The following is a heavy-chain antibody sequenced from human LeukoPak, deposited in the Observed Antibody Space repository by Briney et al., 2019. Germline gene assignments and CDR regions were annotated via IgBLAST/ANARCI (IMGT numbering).Heavy chain of an antibody. CDR1: AITFSSYS. D-gene: IGHD3-22*01. J-gene: IGHJ4*02. CDR2: TSGSGSRT. V-gene: IGHV3-23*01. Sequence: PGESLRLSCAASAITFSSYSMGWVRQAPGKGLEWVSATSGSGSRTDDADPVRGRFTISRDKSKTTLYLQMNSLRAEDTAVYYCAARYYYDSSGSHSPYWGQGTLVTVSS. CDR3: AARYYYDSSGSHSPY.